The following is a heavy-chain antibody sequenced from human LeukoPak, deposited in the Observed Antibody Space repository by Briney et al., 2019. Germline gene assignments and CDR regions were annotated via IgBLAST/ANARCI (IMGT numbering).Heavy chain of an antibody. CDR2: IYSGGST. J-gene: IGHJ4*02. V-gene: IGHV3-53*05. D-gene: IGHD3-22*01. CDR1: GFTVSSNY. Sequence: VGSLRLSCAPSGFTVSSNYMSWVRQAPGKGLEWVSVIYSGGSTYYADSVKGRFTISRDNSENKVYLQMNSLRAEDTAVYYCARDRSGYYSDYWGQGALVTVSS. CDR3: ARDRSGYYSDY.